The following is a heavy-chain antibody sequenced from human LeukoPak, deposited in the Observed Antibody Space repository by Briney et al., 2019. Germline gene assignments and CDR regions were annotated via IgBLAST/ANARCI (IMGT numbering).Heavy chain of an antibody. CDR3: ARDSTYTGLDV. CDR1: GGSISSSSYY. J-gene: IGHJ6*04. CDR2: IYYSGST. Sequence: SETLSLTCTVSGGSISSSSYYWGWIRQPPGKGLEWIGSIYYSGSTYYNPSLKSRVTISVDTSKNQFSLKLSSVTAADTAVYYCARDSTYTGLDVWGKGTTVTVSS. V-gene: IGHV4-39*07. D-gene: IGHD2-2*01.